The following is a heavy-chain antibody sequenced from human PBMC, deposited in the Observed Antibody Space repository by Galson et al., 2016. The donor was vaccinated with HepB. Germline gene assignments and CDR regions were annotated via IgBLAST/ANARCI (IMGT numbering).Heavy chain of an antibody. V-gene: IGHV3-7*01. CDR1: GFTFSSSW. D-gene: IGHD3-16*02. Sequence: SLRLSCAASGFTFSSSWMSWVRQAPGKGLEWVANIKQDGSDQYYADSVQGRFTISRDNAKNSLYLKMNSLRGEDTAVYFSTSIMNEYVWGSYRQQGFAPWGQGTLVTVSS. CDR3: TSIMNEYVWGSYRQQGFAP. CDR2: IKQDGSDQ. J-gene: IGHJ5*02.